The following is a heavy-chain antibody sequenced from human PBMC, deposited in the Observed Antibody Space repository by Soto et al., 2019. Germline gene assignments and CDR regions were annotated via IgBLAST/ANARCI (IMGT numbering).Heavy chain of an antibody. V-gene: IGHV1-3*01. D-gene: IGHD6-6*01. CDR3: AREEDSSSGFDY. J-gene: IGHJ4*02. Sequence: ASVKVSCKASGYTFTAYAVHWVRQAPGQRLEWMGWINAGDGNTRYSRKFQDRVTITRDTSASTAYMRLSSLRSGDTAMYFCAREEDSSSGFDYWGQGTLVTVSS. CDR2: INAGDGNT. CDR1: GYTFTAYA.